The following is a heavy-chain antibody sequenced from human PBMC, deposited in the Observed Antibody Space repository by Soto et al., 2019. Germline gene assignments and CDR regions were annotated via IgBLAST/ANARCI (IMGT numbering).Heavy chain of an antibody. Sequence: QVQLVESGGGVVQPGRSPRLSCAASGFTFSSYGMHWVRQAPGKGLEWVAVISYDGSNKYYADAVKGRFTISRDNSKNTLYLQMNSLRAEDTAVYYCAKVSQQLAGWFDPWGQGTLVTVSS. D-gene: IGHD6-13*01. CDR1: GFTFSSYG. V-gene: IGHV3-30*18. CDR2: ISYDGSNK. J-gene: IGHJ5*02. CDR3: AKVSQQLAGWFDP.